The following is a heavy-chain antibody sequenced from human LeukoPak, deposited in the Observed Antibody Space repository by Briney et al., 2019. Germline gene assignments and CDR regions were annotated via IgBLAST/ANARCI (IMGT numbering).Heavy chain of an antibody. CDR2: IWYGGSNK. Sequence: GRSLRLSCAASGFTFSSYGMHWVRQAPGKGLEWVAVIWYGGSNKYYADSVMGRFTISRDNSKNTLYLQMNSLRAEDTAVYYCAKDNGLSGDSSGYSPYYYYYMDVWGKGTTVTASS. D-gene: IGHD3-22*01. J-gene: IGHJ6*03. V-gene: IGHV3-30*18. CDR3: AKDNGLSGDSSGYSPYYYYYMDV. CDR1: GFTFSSYG.